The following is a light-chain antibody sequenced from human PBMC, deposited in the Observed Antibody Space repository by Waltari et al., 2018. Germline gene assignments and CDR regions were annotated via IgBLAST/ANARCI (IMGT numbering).Light chain of an antibody. CDR3: CSYAGSYTWV. CDR1: SSDIGGYHY. CDR2: DVS. V-gene: IGLV2-11*01. J-gene: IGLJ3*02. Sequence: QSALTQPRSVSGSPGQSVTISCTAPSSDIGGYHYVPWYQQHPGNAPKLMIYDVSKRPSGVSDRFSGSKSGNTASLTISGLQAEDETDYYCCSYAGSYTWVFGGGTKLTVL.